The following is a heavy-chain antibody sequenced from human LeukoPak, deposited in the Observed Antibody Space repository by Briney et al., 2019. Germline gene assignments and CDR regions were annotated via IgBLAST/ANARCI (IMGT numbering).Heavy chain of an antibody. CDR3: ARVAAAGNDY. CDR2: IYYSGST. D-gene: IGHD6-13*01. CDR1: GVSISSYY. J-gene: IGHJ4*02. V-gene: IGHV4-59*01. Sequence: SETLSLTCTVSGVSISSYYWSWLRQPPGKGLEWIGYIYYSGSTNCNPSLKSRVTISVDTSKNQFSLKLSSVTAADTAVYYCARVAAAGNDYWGQGTLVTVSS.